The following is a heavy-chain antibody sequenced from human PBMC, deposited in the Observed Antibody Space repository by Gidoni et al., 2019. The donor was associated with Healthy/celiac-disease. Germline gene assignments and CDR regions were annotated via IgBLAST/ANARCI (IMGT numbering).Heavy chain of an antibody. CDR1: GFPSGAYA. V-gene: IGHV3-49*04. CDR2: IRSKAYGGTT. J-gene: IGHJ4*02. CDR3: TRDPGREDTAMVLIDY. Sequence: EVQRVESGGGLVQPGRSLRLSCTAPGFPSGAYARSWVRQAPGKGLEWVGFIRSKAYGGTTEYAASVKGRFTISRDDSKSIAYLQMNSRKTEDTAVYYCTRDPGREDTAMVLIDYWGQGTLVTVSS. D-gene: IGHD5-18*01.